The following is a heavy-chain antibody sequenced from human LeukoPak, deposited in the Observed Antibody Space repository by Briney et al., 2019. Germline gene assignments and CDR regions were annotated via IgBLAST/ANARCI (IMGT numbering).Heavy chain of an antibody. CDR1: GFTFSSYG. CDR2: IWYDGSNK. J-gene: IGHJ4*02. Sequence: PGRSLRLSCAASGFTFSSYGMHWVRQAPGKGLEWVAVIWYDGSNKYYADSVKGRFTISRDNSKNTLYLQMNSLRAEDTAVYYCAKQGPWLEHYGDYYFDYWGQGTLVTVSS. CDR3: AKQGPWLEHYGDYYFDY. V-gene: IGHV3-33*06. D-gene: IGHD4-17*01.